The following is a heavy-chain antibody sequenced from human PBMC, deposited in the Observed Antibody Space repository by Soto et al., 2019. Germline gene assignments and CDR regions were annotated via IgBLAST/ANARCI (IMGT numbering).Heavy chain of an antibody. CDR3: ARDRLRIQLHWFDP. CDR2: ISSSGSTI. V-gene: IGHV3-11*01. D-gene: IGHD5-18*01. CDR1: GFTFSDYY. J-gene: IGHJ5*02. Sequence: SLRLSCAASGFTFSDYYMSWIRQAPGKGLEWVSYISSSGSTIYYADSVKGRFTISRDNAKNSLYLQMNSLRAEDTAVYYCARDRLRIQLHWFDPWGQGTLVTVSS.